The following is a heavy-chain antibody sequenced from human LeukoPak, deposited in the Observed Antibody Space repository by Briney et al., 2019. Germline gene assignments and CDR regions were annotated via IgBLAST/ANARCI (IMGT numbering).Heavy chain of an antibody. V-gene: IGHV4-34*01. CDR3: VTSYGTSWLRFDY. J-gene: IGHJ4*02. CDR2: INHSGST. Sequence: PSETLSLTCAVYGGSFSGYYWSWIRQPPGKGLEWIGEINHSGSTNYNPSLKSRVTMSVDTSNNQFSLKLSSVTAADTSMYYCVTSYGTSWLRFDYWGQGTLVTVSS. CDR1: GGSFSGYY. D-gene: IGHD6-13*01.